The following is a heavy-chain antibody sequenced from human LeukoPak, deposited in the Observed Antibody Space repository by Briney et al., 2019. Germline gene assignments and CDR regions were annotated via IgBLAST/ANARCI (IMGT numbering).Heavy chain of an antibody. Sequence: SETLSLTCTVSGGSISSSSYYWGWIRQPPGKGLEWIGSIYYSGSTYYNPSLKSRVTISVDTSKNQFSLKLSSVTAADTAVYYCARVGYYYYMDVWGKGTTVTVSS. CDR2: IYYSGST. J-gene: IGHJ6*03. CDR1: GGSISSSSYY. V-gene: IGHV4-39*07. CDR3: ARVGYYYYMDV.